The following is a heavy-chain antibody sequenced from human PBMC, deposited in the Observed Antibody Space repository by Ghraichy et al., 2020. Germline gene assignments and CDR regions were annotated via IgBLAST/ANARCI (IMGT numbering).Heavy chain of an antibody. CDR2: ISGSGGST. J-gene: IGHJ6*02. D-gene: IGHD2-8*01. V-gene: IGHV3-23*01. Sequence: GGSLRLSCAASGFTFSSYAMSWVRQAPGKGLEWVSAISGSGGSTYYADSVKGRFTISRDNSKNTLYLQMNSLRAEDTAVYYCAKVPVIGHPEDIVLYGMDVWGQGTTVTVSS. CDR3: AKVPVIGHPEDIVLYGMDV. CDR1: GFTFSSYA.